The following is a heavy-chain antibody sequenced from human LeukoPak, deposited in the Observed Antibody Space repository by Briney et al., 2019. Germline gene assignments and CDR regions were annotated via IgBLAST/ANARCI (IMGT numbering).Heavy chain of an antibody. CDR1: GFTFSSYS. V-gene: IGHV3-48*01. Sequence: PGGSLRLSCAASGFTFSSYSMNWVRQAPGKGLEWVSYISSSSSTIYYADSVKGRFTISRDNSKNTLYLQMNSLRAEDTAVYYCAKGSTIVGALIDYWGQGTLVTVSS. CDR2: ISSSSSTI. CDR3: AKGSTIVGALIDY. J-gene: IGHJ4*02. D-gene: IGHD1-26*01.